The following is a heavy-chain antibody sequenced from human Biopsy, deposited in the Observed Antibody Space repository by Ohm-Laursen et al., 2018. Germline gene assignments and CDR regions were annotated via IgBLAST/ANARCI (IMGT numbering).Heavy chain of an antibody. D-gene: IGHD2/OR15-2a*01. J-gene: IGHJ6*02. CDR1: GGSISSYY. Sequence: SETLSLTCTVSGGSISSYYWSWIRQPPGKGLEWIGYISDSGSTNSSPSLKSRVTISVDTSKNQFSLRLNSVTAADTAVYYCARATNSTGWPYYYFYGMDVWGQGTTVTVSS. V-gene: IGHV4-59*01. CDR2: ISDSGST. CDR3: ARATNSTGWPYYYFYGMDV.